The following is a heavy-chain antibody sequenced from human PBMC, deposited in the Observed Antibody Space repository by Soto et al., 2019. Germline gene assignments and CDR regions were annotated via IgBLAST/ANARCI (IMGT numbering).Heavy chain of an antibody. CDR2: ISTRGST. CDR1: GDSISRYY. D-gene: IGHD3-16*01. Sequence: PSETLSLTCTVSGDSISRYYWSWIRQPAGKGLEWLGRISTRGSTSCIPSLNSRVTMSGDTSKNQFSLKLHSVTAADTAVYYCAQEITTTAYDYMWAKYRYSYDFDQWGQGALVTVSS. J-gene: IGHJ4*02. CDR3: AQEITTTAYDYMWAKYRYSYDFDQ. V-gene: IGHV4-4*07.